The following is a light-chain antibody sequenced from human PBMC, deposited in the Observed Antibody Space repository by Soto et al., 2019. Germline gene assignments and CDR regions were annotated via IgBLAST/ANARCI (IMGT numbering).Light chain of an antibody. CDR1: QGIRND. CDR2: AAS. CDR3: VEHYNYPRT. V-gene: IGKV1-17*01. Sequence: DIQMTQSPSSLSASVGDRVTITCRASQGIRNDLGWFQQKPGEAPKRLIFAASNLESGVPSRFSGSRSGAEFNLTISSLQAEDFATAYWVEHYNYPRTFGQGTKLEIK. J-gene: IGKJ2*01.